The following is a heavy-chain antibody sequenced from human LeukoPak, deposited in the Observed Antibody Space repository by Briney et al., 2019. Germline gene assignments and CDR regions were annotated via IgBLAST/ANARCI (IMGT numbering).Heavy chain of an antibody. CDR3: VKGVSGGQWLVGNYFDY. D-gene: IGHD6-19*01. CDR1: GFTFSNYG. Sequence: GGSLRLSCAASGFTFSNYGIHWVRQAPGKGLEGVAVTSYDGSYKYYAESVKGRITISRDNSKNTVYLQMNSLRAEDTAVYYCVKGVSGGQWLVGNYFDYWGQGTLVTVSP. CDR2: TSYDGSYK. V-gene: IGHV3-30*18. J-gene: IGHJ4*02.